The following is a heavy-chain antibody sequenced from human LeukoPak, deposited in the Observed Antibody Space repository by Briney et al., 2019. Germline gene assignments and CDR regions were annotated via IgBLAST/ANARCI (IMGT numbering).Heavy chain of an antibody. V-gene: IGHV1-18*01. Sequence: ASVRVSCKASGYTFTNYGFSWVRQAPGQGLEWMGWISAYNGYTDYAQKFQFRVTMTTDTSTSTAYMELRSLRSDDTAVYYCARDKAVTTEVTQHFQHWGQGTLVTVSS. CDR3: ARDKAVTTEVTQHFQH. D-gene: IGHD4-23*01. CDR2: ISAYNGYT. J-gene: IGHJ1*01. CDR1: GYTFTNYG.